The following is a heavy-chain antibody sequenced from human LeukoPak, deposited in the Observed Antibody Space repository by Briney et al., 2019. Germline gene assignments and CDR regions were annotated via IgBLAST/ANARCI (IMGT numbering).Heavy chain of an antibody. CDR2: ISTSGDTI. CDR1: GFTFSSYE. V-gene: IGHV3-48*03. J-gene: IGHJ4*02. CDR3: VRDRPLYSSSYYFFDY. Sequence: GGSLRLSCAASGFTFSSYEMNWVRQAPGKGLEWVSYISTSGDTIYYADSVKGRFTISRDNAKNSLYLQMNSLRVEDTAVYYCVRDRPLYSSSYYFFDYWGQGTLVTVSS. D-gene: IGHD1-26*01.